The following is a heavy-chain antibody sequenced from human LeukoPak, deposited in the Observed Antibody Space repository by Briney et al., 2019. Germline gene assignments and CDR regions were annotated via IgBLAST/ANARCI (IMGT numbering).Heavy chain of an antibody. D-gene: IGHD6-13*01. CDR3: AREFRVTGYSSSWYSNFDY. CDR2: INAGNGNT. Sequence: ASVKVSCKASGYTFTSYAMHWVRQAPGQRLEWMGWINAGNGNTKYSQKFQGRVTITRDTSASTVYMELSSLRSEDTAVYYCAREFRVTGYSSSWYSNFDYWGQGTLVTVSS. V-gene: IGHV1-3*01. CDR1: GYTFTSYA. J-gene: IGHJ4*02.